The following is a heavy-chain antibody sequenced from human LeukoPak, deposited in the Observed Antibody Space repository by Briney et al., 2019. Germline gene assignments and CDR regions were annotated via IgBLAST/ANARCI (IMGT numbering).Heavy chain of an antibody. D-gene: IGHD3-22*01. CDR2: INHSGST. J-gene: IGHJ4*02. V-gene: IGHV4-39*07. CDR3: ARGRWLLPYLDY. CDR1: GGSISSSSYY. Sequence: KASETLSLTCTVSGGSISSSSYYWGWIRQPPGKGLEWIGEINHSGSTNYNPSLKSRVTTSVDTSKNQFSLKLSSVTAADTAVYYCARGRWLLPYLDYWGQGTLVTVSS.